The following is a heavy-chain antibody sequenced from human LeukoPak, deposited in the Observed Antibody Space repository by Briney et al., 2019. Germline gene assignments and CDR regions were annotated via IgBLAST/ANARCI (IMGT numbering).Heavy chain of an antibody. J-gene: IGHJ4*02. CDR1: GVSISSGGYY. V-gene: IGHV4-31*03. CDR3: ARDRGSGYDFDY. CDR2: IYYSGST. Sequence: SETLSLTCSVSGVSISSGGYYWTWIRQHPGKGLEWIGYIYYSGSTYYNPSLKSRVTISVDTSKNQFSLKLSSVTAADTAVYYCARDRGSGYDFDYWGQGTLVTVSS. D-gene: IGHD5-12*01.